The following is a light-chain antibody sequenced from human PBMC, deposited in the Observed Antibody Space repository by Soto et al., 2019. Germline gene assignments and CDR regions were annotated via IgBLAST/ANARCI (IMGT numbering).Light chain of an antibody. CDR1: SSNIGAGYD. CDR3: QSYDSSLRTV. J-gene: IGLJ1*01. V-gene: IGLV1-40*01. CDR2: GNS. Sequence: QSVLTQPPSRSGAPGQRVTISCTGSSSNIGAGYDVHWYQQLPGTAPKLLIYGNSNRPSGVPDRFSGSKSGTSASLAITGLQAEDEADYYCQSYDSSLRTVFGTGTKVTFL.